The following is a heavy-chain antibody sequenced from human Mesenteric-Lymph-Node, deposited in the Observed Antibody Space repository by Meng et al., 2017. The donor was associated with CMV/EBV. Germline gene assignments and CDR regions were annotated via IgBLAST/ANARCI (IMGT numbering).Heavy chain of an antibody. J-gene: IGHJ4*02. CDR1: GGSISTIIYY. D-gene: IGHD1-26*01. Sequence: SETLSLTCTVSGGSISTIIYYWAWIRQPPGKGLEWIGYIYYSGTTKYNRSLKSRVSMLVDTSKNQFSLRLNSVTAADTAVYYCGRGLPSTTRGGVDYWGPGTLVTVSS. CDR2: IYYSGTT. CDR3: GRGLPSTTRGGVDY. V-gene: IGHV4-61*05.